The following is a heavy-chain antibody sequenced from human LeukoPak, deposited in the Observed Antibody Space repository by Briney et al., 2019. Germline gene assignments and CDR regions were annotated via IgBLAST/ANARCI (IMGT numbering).Heavy chain of an antibody. CDR3: AKPHFDY. Sequence: PGGSLRLSCAASGFTFSTYGLHWVRQAPGKGLEWVAFIRYDGSNKYYADSAKGRFTISRDNSRNTLYLQMNSLRAEDTAVYYCAKPHFDYWGQGALVTVSS. V-gene: IGHV3-30*02. CDR2: IRYDGSNK. CDR1: GFTFSTYG. J-gene: IGHJ4*02.